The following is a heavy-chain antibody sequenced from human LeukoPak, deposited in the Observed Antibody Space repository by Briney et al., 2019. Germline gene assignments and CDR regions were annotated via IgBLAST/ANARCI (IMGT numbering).Heavy chain of an antibody. J-gene: IGHJ5*02. Sequence: GESLKISCKASGYSFASYWIGWVRQMPGKGLEWMGVIYPGDSTTLYSPSFQGRATISADKSITTAYLQWSSLKASDTAMYYCARGDIVVVTATQGYNWFDAWGQGTLVTVSS. CDR3: ARGDIVVVTATQGYNWFDA. D-gene: IGHD2-21*02. CDR2: IYPGDSTT. V-gene: IGHV5-51*01. CDR1: GYSFASYW.